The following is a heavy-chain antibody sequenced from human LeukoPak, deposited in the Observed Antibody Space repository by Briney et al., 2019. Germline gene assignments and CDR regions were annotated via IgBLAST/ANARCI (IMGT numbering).Heavy chain of an antibody. Sequence: GGSLRLSCEASGFSFNSYWMHWVRQVPGKGLVWVSRISSDGSTTSYADSVKGRFTISRDNAKNTLYLQMNSLRDEDTAIYYCARAQAVAGTGGFDPWGQGTLVTVSS. J-gene: IGHJ5*02. CDR1: GFSFNSYW. CDR2: ISSDGSTT. V-gene: IGHV3-74*01. CDR3: ARAQAVAGTGGFDP. D-gene: IGHD6-19*01.